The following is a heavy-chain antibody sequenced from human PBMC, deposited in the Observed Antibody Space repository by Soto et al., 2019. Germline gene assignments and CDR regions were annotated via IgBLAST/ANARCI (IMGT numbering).Heavy chain of an antibody. V-gene: IGHV4-31*03. CDR3: ARRRALGGYYDSSGKGFDY. CDR1: GGSISSGGYY. D-gene: IGHD3-22*01. Sequence: SETLSLTCTVSGGSISSGGYYWSWIRQHPGKGLEWIGYIYYSGSTYYNPSLKSRVTISVDTSKNQFSLKLSSVTAADTAVYYCARRRALGGYYDSSGKGFDYWGQGTLVTVSS. J-gene: IGHJ4*02. CDR2: IYYSGST.